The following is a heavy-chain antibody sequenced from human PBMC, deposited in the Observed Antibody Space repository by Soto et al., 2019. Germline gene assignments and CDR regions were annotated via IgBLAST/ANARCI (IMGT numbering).Heavy chain of an antibody. CDR3: ARDFVVVPAAYYYYYGMDV. D-gene: IGHD2-2*01. CDR2: ISYDGSNE. Sequence: QVQLVESGGGVVQPGRSLRLSCAASGFTFSSYAMHWVRQAPGKGLEWVAVISYDGSNEYYADSVKGRFTISRDNSKNTLYLQMNSLRAEDTAVYYCARDFVVVPAAYYYYYGMDVWGQGTTVTVSS. J-gene: IGHJ6*02. CDR1: GFTFSSYA. V-gene: IGHV3-30-3*01.